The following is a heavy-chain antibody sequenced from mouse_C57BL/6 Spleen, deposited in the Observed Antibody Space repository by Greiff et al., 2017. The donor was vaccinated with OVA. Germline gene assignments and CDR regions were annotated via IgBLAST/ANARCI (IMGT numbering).Heavy chain of an antibody. CDR1: GYTFTSYW. V-gene: IGHV1-50*01. Sequence: QVQLQQPGAELVKPGASVKLSCKASGYTFTSYWMQWVKQRPGQGLEWIGEIDPSDSYTNYNQKFKGKATLTVDTSSSTAYMQLSSLTSEDSAVYYCARSGYYGSSPPWFAYWGQGTLVTVSA. CDR3: ARSGYYGSSPPWFAY. CDR2: IDPSDSYT. J-gene: IGHJ3*01. D-gene: IGHD1-1*01.